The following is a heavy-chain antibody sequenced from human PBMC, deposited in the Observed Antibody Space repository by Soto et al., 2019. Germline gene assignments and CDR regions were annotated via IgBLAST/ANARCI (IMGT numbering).Heavy chain of an antibody. CDR3: ASGNSSGSYWYFDL. CDR1: GFTFSSYS. V-gene: IGHV3-21*01. J-gene: IGHJ2*01. Sequence: AGSLTLSCAASGFTFSSYSMNWVRQAPGKGLEWVSSISSSSRYIYYAGSMKGRFTISRDNAKNSLYLQMNSLRAEDTAVYYCASGNSSGSYWYFDLWGRGTLVTVSS. CDR2: ISSSSRYI. D-gene: IGHD6-25*01.